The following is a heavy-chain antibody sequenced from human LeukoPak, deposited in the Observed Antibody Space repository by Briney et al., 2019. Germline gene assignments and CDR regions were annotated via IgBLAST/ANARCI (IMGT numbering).Heavy chain of an antibody. V-gene: IGHV3-23*01. D-gene: IGHD3-10*01. Sequence: GVLRLSCAASGFTVSSNYMSWVRQAPGKGLEWVSAISGSGGSTYYADSVKGRFTISRDNSKNTLYLQMNSLRAEDTAVYYCAKGLPGDYYFDYWGQGTLVTVSS. CDR1: GFTVSSNY. CDR2: ISGSGGST. J-gene: IGHJ4*02. CDR3: AKGLPGDYYFDY.